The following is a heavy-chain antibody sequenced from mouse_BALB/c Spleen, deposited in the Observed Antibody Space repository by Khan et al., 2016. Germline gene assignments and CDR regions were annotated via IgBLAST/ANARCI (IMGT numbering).Heavy chain of an antibody. CDR3: VRLRRVYAMDY. J-gene: IGHJ4*01. Sequence: EVQLQESGPGLVKPSQSLSLTCPVTGYSITSGYYWNWIRQFPGNKLEWMGYISYDGSNNYNPSLKNRISIPRDTPKNQFFLKLNSVTSEDTSTSYCVRLRRVYAMDYWGQGTSVTVSS. CDR1: GYSITSGYY. CDR2: ISYDGSN. D-gene: IGHD2-12*01. V-gene: IGHV3-6*02.